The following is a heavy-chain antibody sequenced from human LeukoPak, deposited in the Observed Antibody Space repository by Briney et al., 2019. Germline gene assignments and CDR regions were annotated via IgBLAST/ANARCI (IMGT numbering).Heavy chain of an antibody. CDR3: ARGNMQQLADY. J-gene: IGHJ4*02. Sequence: GGSLRLSCAASGFTFSSYSMNWVRQAPGKVLEWVSSISSSSSYIYYADSVKGRFTISRDNAKNSLYLQMNSLRAEDTAVYYCARGNMQQLADYWGQGTLVTVSS. V-gene: IGHV3-21*01. CDR1: GFTFSSYS. D-gene: IGHD6-13*01. CDR2: ISSSSSYI.